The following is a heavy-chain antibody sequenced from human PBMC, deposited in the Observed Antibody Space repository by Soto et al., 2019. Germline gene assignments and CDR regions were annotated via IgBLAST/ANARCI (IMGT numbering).Heavy chain of an antibody. CDR2: MNPNSGNT. D-gene: IGHD6-6*01. Sequence: QVQLVQSGAEVKKPGASVKVSCKASGYTFTSYDINWVRQATGQGLEWMGWMNPNSGNTGYAQKLQARVAMPRNTSISTAYMELSSLRSEDTAVYYCARVRQGYSSSSFDYWGQGTLVTVSS. V-gene: IGHV1-8*01. J-gene: IGHJ4*02. CDR1: GYTFTSYD. CDR3: ARVRQGYSSSSFDY.